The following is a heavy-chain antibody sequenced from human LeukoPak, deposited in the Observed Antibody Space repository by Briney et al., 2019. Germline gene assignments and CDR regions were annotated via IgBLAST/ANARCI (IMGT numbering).Heavy chain of an antibody. D-gene: IGHD1-7*01. V-gene: IGHV3-23*01. J-gene: IGHJ4*02. CDR2: ISGSGGST. CDR3: AKISWNYVDDGNDY. Sequence: PGGSLRLSCAASGFTFSSYAMSWVRQAPGKGLEWASAISGSGGSTYYADSVKGRFTISRDNSKNTLYLQMNSLRAEDTAVYYCAKISWNYVDDGNDYWGQGTLVTVSS. CDR1: GFTFSSYA.